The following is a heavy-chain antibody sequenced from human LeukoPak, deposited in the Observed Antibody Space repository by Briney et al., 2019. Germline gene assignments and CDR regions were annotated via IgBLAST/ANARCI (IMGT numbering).Heavy chain of an antibody. CDR1: GFTFDNYW. Sequence: GGSLRLSCAASGFTFDNYWINWVRQAPGKGLVWVSRVHSDGSITNYADSVKGRFSISRDSAKNTLYLQMSSLRSEDTAVYYCTREQEDCTGTTCYRAFDVWGQGAMVTVS. CDR2: VHSDGSIT. V-gene: IGHV3-74*01. CDR3: TREQEDCTGTTCYRAFDV. J-gene: IGHJ3*01. D-gene: IGHD2-2*01.